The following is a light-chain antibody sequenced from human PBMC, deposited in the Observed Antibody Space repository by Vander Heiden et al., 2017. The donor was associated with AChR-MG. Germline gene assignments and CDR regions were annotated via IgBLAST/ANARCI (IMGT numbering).Light chain of an antibody. CDR2: KVA. CDR1: QRLVYSDGNTY. J-gene: IGKJ2*01. CDR3: MQGTHWPPFT. Sequence: VLITSSPLSLTVTLAQPASISCRSSQRLVYSDGNTYLKWWQQRAGQTPRRLMNKVANRDSGVPDRFSGSGAGTDVILKISRVEAEDVGVYYCMQGTHWPPFTFGQGTKLEIK. V-gene: IGKV2-30*01.